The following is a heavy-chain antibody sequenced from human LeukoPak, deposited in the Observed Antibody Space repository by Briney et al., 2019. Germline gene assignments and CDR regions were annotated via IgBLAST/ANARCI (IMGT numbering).Heavy chain of an antibody. CDR2: IYSGGST. CDR1: GGSISSYY. CDR3: AREFYYYDSSGDNWFDP. V-gene: IGHV4-4*07. Sequence: ASETLSLTCSVSGGSISSYYWTWIRLPAGKGLEWIGRIYSGGSTNYNPSLKSRVTMSVDTSKNQFSLRLTSVTAADTAVYYCAREFYYYDSSGDNWFDPWGQGTLVTVSS. J-gene: IGHJ5*02. D-gene: IGHD3-22*01.